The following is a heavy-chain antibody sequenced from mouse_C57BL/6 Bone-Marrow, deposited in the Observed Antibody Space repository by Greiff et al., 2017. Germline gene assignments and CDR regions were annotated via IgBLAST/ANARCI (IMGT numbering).Heavy chain of an antibody. CDR2: ISDGGSYT. D-gene: IGHD3-1*01. Sequence: EVKLVESGGGLVKPGGSLTLSCAASGFTFSSYAMSWVRQTPEKRLEWVATISDGGSYTSYPDNVTGRFPISRDNAKHNLYLQMSHLKSEDTAMYYCARDRGTEYYFDYWGQGTTRTGSS. V-gene: IGHV5-4*01. J-gene: IGHJ2*01. CDR1: GFTFSSYA. CDR3: ARDRGTEYYFDY.